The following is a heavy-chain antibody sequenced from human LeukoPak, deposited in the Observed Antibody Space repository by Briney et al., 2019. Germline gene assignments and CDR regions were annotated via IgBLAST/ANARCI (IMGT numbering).Heavy chain of an antibody. CDR1: GFTFSNYG. D-gene: IGHD3-22*01. CDR2: ISYDGNYK. Sequence: PEGSLRLSCTASGFTFSNYGIHWVRQAPGKGLEWVAVISYDGNYKFCADSVKGRITISRDNSKNTLYVEMNSLRAEDTAIYYCAREGYDNTGYYFDPRGMDVWGQGTTVTVSS. J-gene: IGHJ6*02. V-gene: IGHV3-30*03. CDR3: AREGYDNTGYYFDPRGMDV.